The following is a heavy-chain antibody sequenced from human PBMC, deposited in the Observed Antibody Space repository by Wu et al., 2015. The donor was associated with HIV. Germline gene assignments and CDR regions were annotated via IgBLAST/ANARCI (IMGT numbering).Heavy chain of an antibody. Sequence: QVQLVQSGAEVRKPGASVKVSCKASQYTFTAFYIHWVRQAPGQGLEWMGWINPNSGFTHFAQIFQGRVTMTRDTSIDTVDMEVNRLRSDDTAIYYCARGGDAYNWNFEGGVFDIWGQGTMVTGLF. D-gene: IGHD1-7*01. CDR3: ARGGDAYNWNFEGGVFDI. J-gene: IGHJ3*02. CDR2: INPNSGFT. V-gene: IGHV1-2*02. CDR1: QYTFTAFY.